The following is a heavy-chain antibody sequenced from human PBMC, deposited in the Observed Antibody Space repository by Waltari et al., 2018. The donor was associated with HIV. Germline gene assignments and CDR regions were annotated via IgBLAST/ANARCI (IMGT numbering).Heavy chain of an antibody. CDR1: GGSISSSNYY. J-gene: IGHJ6*02. CDR3: ARQPIPGIAVAGTYYYYGMDV. Sequence: QLQLQESGPGLVKPSETLSLTCSVSGGSISSSNYYWGWIRQPPGEGLEWIGTIYHSGGTYDHPSLKSRVTMSVDTSKNQFSLKLNSVTAADAAVYYCARQPIPGIAVAGTYYYYGMDVWGQGTTVTVS. CDR2: IYHSGGT. D-gene: IGHD6-19*01. V-gene: IGHV4-39*01.